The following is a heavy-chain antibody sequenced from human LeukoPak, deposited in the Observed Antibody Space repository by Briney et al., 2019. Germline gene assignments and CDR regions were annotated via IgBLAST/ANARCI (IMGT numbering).Heavy chain of an antibody. Sequence: ASVKVSCKASGYTFTAYYTHWVRQAPGQGLEWMGWINPNSGGTNYAQKFQGRVTMTRDTSISTAYMELSRLRSDDTAVYYCARDFGGYDFWSGYPYFDYWGQGTLVTVSS. V-gene: IGHV1-2*02. CDR2: INPNSGGT. D-gene: IGHD3-3*01. CDR3: ARDFGGYDFWSGYPYFDY. J-gene: IGHJ4*02. CDR1: GYTFTAYY.